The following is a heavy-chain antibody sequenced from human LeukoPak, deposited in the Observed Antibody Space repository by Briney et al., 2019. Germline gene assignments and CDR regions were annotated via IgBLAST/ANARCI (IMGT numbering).Heavy chain of an antibody. CDR3: ARRRYGGSSASRWYFDL. CDR2: AYYGGNT. V-gene: IGHV4-39*01. CDR1: GASISSSTYY. D-gene: IGHD4-23*01. Sequence: SETLSLTCTVSGASISSSTYYWDWIRQPPGRGLEWIGSAYYGGNTYYSPSLKTRLTMSVDTSKDQFSLKLGSVTVADTAVYYCARRRYGGSSASRWYFDLWGRGTLVTVSS. J-gene: IGHJ2*01.